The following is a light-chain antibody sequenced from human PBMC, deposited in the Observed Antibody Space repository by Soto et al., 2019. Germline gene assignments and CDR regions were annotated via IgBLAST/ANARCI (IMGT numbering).Light chain of an antibody. V-gene: IGKV3-20*01. CDR1: QSVISTS. Sequence: EIVLTQSPATLSLSPGERATLSCRTSQSVISTSLAWYQQKPGQAPRLLIYGASNRATGIPDRFSGSGSGTDFTLTISRLEPEDFAVYYCQQYGSSPTWTFGQGTKVDIK. CDR3: QQYGSSPTWT. CDR2: GAS. J-gene: IGKJ1*01.